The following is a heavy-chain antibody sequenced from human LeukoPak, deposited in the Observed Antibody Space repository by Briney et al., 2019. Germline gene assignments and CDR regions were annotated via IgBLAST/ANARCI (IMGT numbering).Heavy chain of an antibody. D-gene: IGHD3-22*01. CDR1: GFTFSTYW. J-gene: IGHJ4*02. Sequence: GGSLRLSCAASGFTFSTYWLSWVRQAPGKGLEWVANIKEDGSEKYYVDSVKGRFTISRDNAENSLHLQMNNLRAEDTAVFYCASVGYDSSGYYYYWGQGTLVTVSS. CDR3: ASVGYDSSGYYYY. CDR2: IKEDGSEK. V-gene: IGHV3-7*01.